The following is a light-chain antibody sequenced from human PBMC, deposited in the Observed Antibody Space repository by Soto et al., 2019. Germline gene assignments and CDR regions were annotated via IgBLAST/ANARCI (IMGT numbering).Light chain of an antibody. CDR1: QSVSSY. V-gene: IGKV3-11*01. Sequence: EIVLTQSPSTLFLSPGETATLSCWASQSVSSYLAWYQQKPGQAPRLLISAASNRATGIPARFSGSGSGTEFTLTISSLQSDDFALYYCQQYTKWPPITFGQGTRLEIK. CDR3: QQYTKWPPIT. CDR2: AAS. J-gene: IGKJ5*01.